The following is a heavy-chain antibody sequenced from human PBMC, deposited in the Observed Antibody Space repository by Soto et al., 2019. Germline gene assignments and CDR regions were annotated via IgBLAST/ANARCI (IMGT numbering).Heavy chain of an antibody. J-gene: IGHJ4*02. CDR3: AGIYSGSPGGTLRY. Sequence: QVQLQESGPGLVKPSQTLSLTCTVSGGSISSGGYYWSWIRQHPGKGLEWIGYIYYSGSTYYNPYLKSRVTILVDTSKNQFSLKLSSVTAADSAVYYCAGIYSGSPGGTLRYWGQGTLVTVSS. CDR2: IYYSGST. CDR1: GGSISSGGYY. D-gene: IGHD1-26*01. V-gene: IGHV4-31*03.